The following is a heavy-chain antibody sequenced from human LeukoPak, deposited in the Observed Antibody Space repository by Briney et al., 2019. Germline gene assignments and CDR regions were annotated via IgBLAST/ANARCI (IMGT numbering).Heavy chain of an antibody. CDR2: INWNDDK. V-gene: IGHV2-5*01. CDR1: GFSLSTSGVG. J-gene: IGHJ5*02. Sequence: SGPTLVNPTQTLTLTCTSSGFSLSTSGVGLGWIRRPPGKALEWLAVINWNDDKRYSPSLKRRLTITKDTSKNQVGLAMANMDPVDTATYYCAQRPIAASGPLEDWFEPWGQGTLVTVSS. D-gene: IGHD6-13*01. CDR3: AQRPIAASGPLEDWFEP.